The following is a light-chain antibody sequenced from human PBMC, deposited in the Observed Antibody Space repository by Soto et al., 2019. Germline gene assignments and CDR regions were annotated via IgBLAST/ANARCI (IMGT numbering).Light chain of an antibody. CDR2: DAS. CDR1: QSVNSY. CDR3: QQRSNWPLT. J-gene: IGKJ4*01. V-gene: IGKV3-11*01. Sequence: EIVLTQSPATLSLSPGERATLSCRASQSVNSYLVWYQQKPGQAPRLLIYDASRRATGIPARFSGSGSGTDFTLTISSLEPEDFAGYYCQQRSNWPLTFGGGTKVEIK.